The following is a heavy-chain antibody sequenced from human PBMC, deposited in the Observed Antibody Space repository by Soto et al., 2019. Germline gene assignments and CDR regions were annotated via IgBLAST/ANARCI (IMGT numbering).Heavy chain of an antibody. CDR3: ARVTTRFAYGMDV. Sequence: SETLSLTCTVSGGSISSYYWSWIRQPPGKGLEWIGYIYYSGSTNYNPSLKSRVTISVDTSKNQFSLKLSSVTAADTAVYYCARVTTRFAYGMDVWGQGTTVTVSS. CDR1: GGSISSYY. CDR2: IYYSGST. D-gene: IGHD4-17*01. J-gene: IGHJ6*02. V-gene: IGHV4-59*01.